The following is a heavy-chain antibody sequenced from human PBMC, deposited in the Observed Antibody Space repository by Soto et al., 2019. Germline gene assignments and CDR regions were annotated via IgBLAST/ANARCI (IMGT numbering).Heavy chain of an antibody. CDR3: ARGYQLLYDYFDY. Sequence: SETLSLTCTVSGGSISSGDYYWSWIRQPPGKGLEWIGYIYYSGSTYYNPSLKSRVTISVDTSKNQFSLKLSSVTAADTAVYYCARGYQLLYDYFDYWGQGTLVTVSS. J-gene: IGHJ4*02. D-gene: IGHD2-2*02. CDR2: IYYSGST. CDR1: GGSISSGDYY. V-gene: IGHV4-30-4*01.